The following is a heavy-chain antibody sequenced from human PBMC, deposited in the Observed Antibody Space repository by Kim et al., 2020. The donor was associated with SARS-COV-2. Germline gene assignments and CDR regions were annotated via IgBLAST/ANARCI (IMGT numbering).Heavy chain of an antibody. D-gene: IGHD5-12*01. J-gene: IGHJ3*02. CDR3: ARDKMATISAFDI. V-gene: IGHV3-33*01. Sequence: YAHSVKGRFTIHRDTTKNTLYLQMNGLRAEDTAVYYCARDKMATISAFDIRGQGTMVTVSS.